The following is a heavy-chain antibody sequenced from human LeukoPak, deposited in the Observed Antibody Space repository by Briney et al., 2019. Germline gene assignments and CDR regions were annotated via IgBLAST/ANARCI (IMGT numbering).Heavy chain of an antibody. D-gene: IGHD4-11*01. CDR3: ARKGTVTPAYYFDY. CDR1: GGSFSGYY. V-gene: IGHV4-34*01. J-gene: IGHJ4*02. CDR2: INHSGST. Sequence: PSETLSLTCAVYGGSFSGYYWGWIRQPPGKGLEWIGEINHSGSTNYNPSLKSRVTISVDTSKNQFSLKLSSVTAADTAVYYCARKGTVTPAYYFDYWGQGTLVTVSS.